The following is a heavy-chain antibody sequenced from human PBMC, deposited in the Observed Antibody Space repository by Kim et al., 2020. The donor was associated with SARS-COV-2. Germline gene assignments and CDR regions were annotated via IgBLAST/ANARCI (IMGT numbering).Heavy chain of an antibody. CDR1: GFTFSSYA. D-gene: IGHD1-26*01. Sequence: GGSLRLSCAVSGFTFSSYAMRWVRQAPGKGLEWVSIITSFGSSTYYADSVKGRFTISRDNSKNTLFLQMNSLRAEDTAVYYCAKPVYIGSYRFYYWGQGTLVTVSS. CDR3: AKPVYIGSYRFYY. V-gene: IGHV3-23*01. CDR2: ITSFGSST. J-gene: IGHJ4*02.